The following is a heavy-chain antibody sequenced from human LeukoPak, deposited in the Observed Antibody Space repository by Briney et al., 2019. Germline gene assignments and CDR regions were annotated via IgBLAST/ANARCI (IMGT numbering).Heavy chain of an antibody. CDR1: GFTFSSYG. J-gene: IGHJ5*02. Sequence: GGSLRLSCAASGFTFSSYGMHWVRQAPGKGLEWVAFIRYYGSNKYYADSVKGRFTISRDNFKNTLYLQMNSLRAEDTAVYYCAKGSPPHILGYCSSTSCYSLDPSGQGTLVTVSS. CDR2: IRYYGSNK. D-gene: IGHD2-2*01. V-gene: IGHV3-30*02. CDR3: AKGSPPHILGYCSSTSCYSLDP.